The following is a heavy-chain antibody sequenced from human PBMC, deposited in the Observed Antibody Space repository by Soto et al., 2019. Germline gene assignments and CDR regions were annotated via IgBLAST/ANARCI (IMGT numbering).Heavy chain of an antibody. J-gene: IGHJ6*02. Sequence: ASVKVSCKASGYTFTSYDINWVRQATGQGLEWMGWMNPNSGNTGYAQKFQGRVTMTRNTSISTAYMELSSLRSEDTAVYYCARGRVQLWTEAYYYYGMDVWGQGTTVTV. CDR1: GYTFTSYD. D-gene: IGHD5-18*01. CDR3: ARGRVQLWTEAYYYYGMDV. CDR2: MNPNSGNT. V-gene: IGHV1-8*01.